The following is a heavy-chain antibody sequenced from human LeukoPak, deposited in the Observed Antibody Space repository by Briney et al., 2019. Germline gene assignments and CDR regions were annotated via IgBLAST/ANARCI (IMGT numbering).Heavy chain of an antibody. Sequence: GGSLRLSCTVSGFTVSSNSMSWVRQASGKGLEWVGRIRSKANSYATAYAASVKGRFTLSRHDSKNTAYLQMNSLKTEDTAVYYCTRGTTGTTGQGGYWGQGTLVTVSS. CDR1: GFTVSSNS. D-gene: IGHD1-1*01. V-gene: IGHV3-73*01. J-gene: IGHJ4*02. CDR3: TRGTTGTTGQGGY. CDR2: IRSKANSYAT.